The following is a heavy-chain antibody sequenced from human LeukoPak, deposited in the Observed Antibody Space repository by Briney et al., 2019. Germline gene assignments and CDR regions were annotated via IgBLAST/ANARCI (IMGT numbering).Heavy chain of an antibody. CDR2: INAGNSNT. Sequence: ASVKVSCKASGYTYTSYAMHWVRQAPGQRLEWMGWINAGNSNTKYSQKFQGRVTITRDTSASTAYMELSSLRSEDTAVYYCARDLRVHSISYYYGSGPPVYWGQGTLVTVSS. CDR1: GYTYTSYA. CDR3: ARDLRVHSISYYYGSGPPVY. J-gene: IGHJ4*02. D-gene: IGHD3-10*01. V-gene: IGHV1-3*01.